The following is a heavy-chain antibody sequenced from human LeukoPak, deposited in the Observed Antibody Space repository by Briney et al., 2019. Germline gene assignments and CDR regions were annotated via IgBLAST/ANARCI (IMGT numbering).Heavy chain of an antibody. CDR1: GFIFSGYG. CDR3: AKDQRYFDWLSYYGMDV. D-gene: IGHD3-9*01. Sequence: PGGSLRLSCAASGFIFSGYGMHWVRQAPGKGLEWVAFIRYDGSYKYYADSVKGRFTISRDNSKNTLYLQMNSLRAEDTAVYYCAKDQRYFDWLSYYGMDVWGQGTTVTVSS. V-gene: IGHV3-30*02. J-gene: IGHJ6*02. CDR2: IRYDGSYK.